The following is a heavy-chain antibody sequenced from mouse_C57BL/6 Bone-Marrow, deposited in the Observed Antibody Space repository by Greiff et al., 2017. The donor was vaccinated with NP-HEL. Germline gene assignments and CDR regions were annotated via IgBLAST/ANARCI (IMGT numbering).Heavy chain of an antibody. D-gene: IGHD4-1*01. CDR1: GYTFTSYW. J-gene: IGHJ2*01. CDR3: TRKGDWDFDY. CDR2: IYPSDSET. V-gene: IGHV1-61*01. Sequence: VQLQQPGAELVRPGSSVKLSCKASGYTFTSYWMDWVKQRPGQGLEWIGNIYPSDSETHYNQKFKDKATLTVDKSSSTAYMQLSSLTSEDAAVYYCTRKGDWDFDYWGQGTTLTVSS.